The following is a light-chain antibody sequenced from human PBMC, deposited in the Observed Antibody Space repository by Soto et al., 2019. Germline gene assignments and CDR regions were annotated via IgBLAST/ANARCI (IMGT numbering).Light chain of an antibody. V-gene: IGLV2-14*01. CDR2: DVS. J-gene: IGLJ1*01. CDR1: SSDVGAYNY. Sequence: QSALTQPASVSGSPGQSIPISCTGASSDVGAYNYVSWYQQHPGKAPKLIIYDVSSRPSGVSNRFSGSKSGNTASLTISGLQAEDEADYYCSSYTGSSTYVFGTGTKVTVL. CDR3: SSYTGSSTYV.